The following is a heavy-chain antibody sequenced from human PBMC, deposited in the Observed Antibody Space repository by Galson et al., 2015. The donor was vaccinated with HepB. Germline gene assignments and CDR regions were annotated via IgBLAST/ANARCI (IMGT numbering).Heavy chain of an antibody. D-gene: IGHD4-17*01. V-gene: IGHV2-5*01. CDR3: ARRPTGLYYGDHFDS. J-gene: IGHJ4*02. CDR1: GFSLSTIGVG. CDR2: IYWNDEK. Sequence: PALVKPTQTLTVTCTFSGFSLSTIGVGVAWIRQPPGKALEWLAIIYWNDEKRYSPSVESRLAITKDTTKNHVVLIMTNMDPADTATYYCARRPTGLYYGDHFDSWARESWSPSPQ.